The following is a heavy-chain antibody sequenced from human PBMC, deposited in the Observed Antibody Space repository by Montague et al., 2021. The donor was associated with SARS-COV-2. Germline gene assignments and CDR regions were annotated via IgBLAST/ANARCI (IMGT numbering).Heavy chain of an antibody. D-gene: IGHD4-17*01. Sequence: SETLSLTCAVYGGSFSGYYWSWIRQPPGKGLEWIGKINHSGSTXXXPSXXXRVTISVDTSKNQFSLKLSSLTAADTAVYYCARGRTVTTFYSYYGMDVWGQGTTVTVSS. CDR1: GGSFSGYY. V-gene: IGHV4-34*01. CDR2: INHSGST. J-gene: IGHJ6*02. CDR3: ARGRTVTTFYSYYGMDV.